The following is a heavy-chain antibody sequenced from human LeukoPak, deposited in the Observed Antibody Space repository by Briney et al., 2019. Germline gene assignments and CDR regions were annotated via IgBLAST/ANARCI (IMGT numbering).Heavy chain of an antibody. CDR3: ARQGEAASFDY. D-gene: IGHD6-13*01. CDR1: GYTFTSAY. V-gene: IGHV1-2*02. CDR2: MNSYSGGT. Sequence: GASVKVSCKASGYTFTSAYIHWVRQAPGQGPEWMGWMNSYSGGTNYAQKFQGRVTLTRDTSLGTAYMELSRLRSDDTAVYYCARQGEAASFDYWGQGTLVTVSS. J-gene: IGHJ4*02.